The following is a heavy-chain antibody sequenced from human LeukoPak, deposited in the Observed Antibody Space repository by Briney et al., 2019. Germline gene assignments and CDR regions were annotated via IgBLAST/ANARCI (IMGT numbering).Heavy chain of an antibody. CDR2: IKQDGSEK. J-gene: IGHJ6*02. V-gene: IGHV3-7*03. Sequence: GGSLRLSCTASGFTFGDYAMSWVRQAPGKGLEWVANIKQDGSEKYYVDSVKGRFTISRDNAKNSLYLQMNSLRAEDTAVYYCAREKVVVVPAAMAYYYYYGMDVWGQGTTVTVSS. CDR3: AREKVVVVPAAMAYYYYYGMDV. D-gene: IGHD2-2*01. CDR1: GFTFGDYA.